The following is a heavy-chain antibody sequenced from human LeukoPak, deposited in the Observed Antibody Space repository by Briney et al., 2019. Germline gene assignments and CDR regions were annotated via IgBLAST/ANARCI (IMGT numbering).Heavy chain of an antibody. CDR3: ARVDYGSGSYGYYYYYYMDV. V-gene: IGHV3-21*01. CDR1: GFTFSDYN. J-gene: IGHJ6*03. Sequence: PGGSLRLSCAASGFTFSDYNMRWIRQAPGKGLEWVSSISSRGSYIYYADSVKGRFTISRDNAKNSLYLQMNSLRAEDTAVYYCARVDYGSGSYGYYYYYYMDVWGKGTTVTISS. D-gene: IGHD3-10*01. CDR2: ISSRGSYI.